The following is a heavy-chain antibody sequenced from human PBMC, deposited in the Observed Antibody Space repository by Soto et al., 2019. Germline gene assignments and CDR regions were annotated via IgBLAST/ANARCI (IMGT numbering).Heavy chain of an antibody. D-gene: IGHD6-13*01. CDR3: ARDAQEYSSSWQNWFDP. CDR2: INAGNGNT. Sequence: GASVKVSCKASGYTFTSYAMHWVRQAPGQRLEWMGWINAGNGNTKYSQKFQGRVTITRDTSASTAYMELSSLRSEDTAVYYCARDAQEYSSSWQNWFDPWGQGTLVTVSS. J-gene: IGHJ5*02. V-gene: IGHV1-3*01. CDR1: GYTFTSYA.